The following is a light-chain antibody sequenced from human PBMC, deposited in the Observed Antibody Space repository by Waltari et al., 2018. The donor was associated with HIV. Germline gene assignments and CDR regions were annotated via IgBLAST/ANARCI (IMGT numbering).Light chain of an antibody. CDR2: DVT. V-gene: IGLV2-14*03. J-gene: IGLJ1*01. CDR1: STYVGDYIH. Sequence: QSALTHPASVSGSPGQSITISCIGSSTYVGDYIHVAWYHQHPDKAPKLLIYDVTNRPPGVSNRFSCSKSGNTASLAISGLQAEDEADYFCTAYKYSTRSYVFGTGTKVTVL. CDR3: TAYKYSTRSYV.